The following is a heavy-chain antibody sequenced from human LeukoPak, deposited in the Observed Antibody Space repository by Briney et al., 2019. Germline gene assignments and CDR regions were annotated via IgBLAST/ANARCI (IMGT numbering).Heavy chain of an antibody. CDR1: GGSFSGYY. CDR3: ARRTVVVVPAARYARWFDP. CDR2: INHSGST. J-gene: IGHJ5*02. V-gene: IGHV4-34*01. Sequence: SETLSLTCAVYGGSFSGYYWSWIRQPPGKGLEWIGEINHSGSTNYNPSLKSRVTISVDTSKNQFSLKLSSVTAADTAVYYCARRTVVVVPAARYARWFDPWGQGTLVTVSS. D-gene: IGHD2-2*01.